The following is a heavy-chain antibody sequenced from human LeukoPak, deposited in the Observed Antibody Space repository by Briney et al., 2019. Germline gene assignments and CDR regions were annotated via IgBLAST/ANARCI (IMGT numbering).Heavy chain of an antibody. CDR3: ARGTVNFDY. Sequence: ASVKVSCKVSGYTLTELSMHWVRQAPGKGLEWMGGFDPEDGETIYAQKFRGRVTITRDTSASTAYMELSSLRSEDTAVYYCARGTVNFDYWGQGTLVTVSS. D-gene: IGHD1-1*01. CDR1: GYTLTELS. J-gene: IGHJ4*02. CDR2: FDPEDGET. V-gene: IGHV1-24*01.